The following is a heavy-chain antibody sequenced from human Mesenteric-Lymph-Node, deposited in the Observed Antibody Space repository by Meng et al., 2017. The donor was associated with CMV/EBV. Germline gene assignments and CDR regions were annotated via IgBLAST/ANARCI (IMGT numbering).Heavy chain of an antibody. CDR2: ISGTGGGTP. Sequence: GESLKISCAASGFTFTSFAMAWVRQAPGKGPEWVSSISGTGGGTPYYADSVKGRFTVSRDNSRNMLYLQMNSLRAEDTAVYYCAIGRRYIGYDLSYVDCWGQGTLVTVSS. CDR1: GFTFTSFA. V-gene: IGHV3-23*01. CDR3: AIGRRYIGYDLSYVDC. J-gene: IGHJ4*02. D-gene: IGHD5-12*01.